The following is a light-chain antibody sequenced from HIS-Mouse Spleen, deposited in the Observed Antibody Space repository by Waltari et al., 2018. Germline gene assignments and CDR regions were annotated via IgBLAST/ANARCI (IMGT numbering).Light chain of an antibody. J-gene: IGLJ2*01. CDR1: NLGSKS. V-gene: IGLV3-21*03. Sequence: SYVLTQPPSVSVAPGKTARITCGGNNLGSKSVHWYQQKPGQAPVLVGYDDSDRPSGIPGRFSGSNSGNTATLTISRVEDGDEADYYCQVWDSSSDHVVFGGGTKLTVL. CDR3: QVWDSSSDHVV. CDR2: DDS.